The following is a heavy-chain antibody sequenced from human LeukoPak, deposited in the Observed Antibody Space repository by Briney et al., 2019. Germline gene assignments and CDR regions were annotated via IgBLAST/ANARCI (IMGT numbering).Heavy chain of an antibody. CDR1: GYTFTNYY. Sequence: ASVKVSCKASGYTFTNYYMHWVRQAPGQGLEWMGWISGNNGKTNYAKKFQVRVTTTTDTSTSTTYMELRSLRSDDTAIYYCARRWGSGIRGAFDIWGQGTMVTVSS. CDR3: ARRWGSGIRGAFDI. D-gene: IGHD3-10*01. V-gene: IGHV1-18*04. J-gene: IGHJ3*02. CDR2: ISGNNGKT.